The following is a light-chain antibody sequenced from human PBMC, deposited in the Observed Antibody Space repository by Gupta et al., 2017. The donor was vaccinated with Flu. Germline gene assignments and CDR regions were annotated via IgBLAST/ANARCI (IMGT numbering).Light chain of an antibody. Sequence: SYELTQPPSVSVSPGQTARITCSGDAFPKNYAYWYHLTSGRAPQLVIYYDIKRPSGIPARFSCSTSGKMATWLIIGAQVDDEGADYGFSVDRNGDHMVFGGGTKLAVL. CDR1: AFPKNY. CDR2: YDI. CDR3: FSVDRNGDHMV. J-gene: IGLJ3*02. V-gene: IGLV3-10*01.